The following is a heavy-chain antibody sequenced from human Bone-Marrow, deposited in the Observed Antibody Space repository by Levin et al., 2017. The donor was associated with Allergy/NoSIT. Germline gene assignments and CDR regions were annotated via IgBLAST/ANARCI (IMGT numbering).Heavy chain of an antibody. V-gene: IGHV3-43*01. CDR2: ISWDGGST. Sequence: GESLKISCAASGFTFDDYTMHWVRQAPGKGLEWVSLISWDGGSTYYADSVKGRFTISRDNSKNSLYLQMNSLRTEDTALYYCAKTHKPYYYGSGSMGSLDYWGQGTLVTVSS. CDR3: AKTHKPYYYGSGSMGSLDY. CDR1: GFTFDDYT. D-gene: IGHD3-10*01. J-gene: IGHJ4*02.